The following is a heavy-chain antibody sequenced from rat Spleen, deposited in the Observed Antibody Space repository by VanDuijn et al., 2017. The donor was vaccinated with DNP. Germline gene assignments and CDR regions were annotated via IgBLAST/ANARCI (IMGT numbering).Heavy chain of an antibody. CDR2: IRYDGGST. V-gene: IGHV5-22*01. J-gene: IGHJ2*01. CDR1: GFTFSDYN. Sequence: EVQLVKSGGGLVQPGRSLKLSCAASGFTFSDYNMVWVRQAPTKGLEWVAYIRYDGGSTRYGDSVKGRFTISRDNAKSILYLQMNSLRSEDMATYYCARHALSTFDYWGQGVMVTVSS. CDR3: ARHALSTFDY. D-gene: IGHD1-2*01.